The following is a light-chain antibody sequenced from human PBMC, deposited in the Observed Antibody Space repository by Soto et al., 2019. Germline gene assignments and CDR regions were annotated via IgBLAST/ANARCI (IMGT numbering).Light chain of an antibody. Sequence: QSVLTQPASVSGSPGQSITISCTGTSSDIGAYNYVSWFQQHPGKAPKLIISEVSNRPSGVSDRFSGSKSGNAASLTISGLQAEDEADYFCFSFTTSWTHVFGTGTQLTVL. J-gene: IGLJ1*01. CDR1: SSDIGAYNY. CDR2: EVS. CDR3: FSFTTSWTHV. V-gene: IGLV2-14*01.